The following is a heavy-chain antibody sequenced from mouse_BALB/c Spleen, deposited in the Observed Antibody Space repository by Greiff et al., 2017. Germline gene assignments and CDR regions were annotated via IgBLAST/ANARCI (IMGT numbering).Heavy chain of an antibody. CDR3: ARSRFYAMDY. V-gene: IGHV1-69*01. J-gene: IGHJ4*01. Sequence: VQLQQPGAELVMPGASVKMSCKASGYTFTDYWMHWVKQRPGQGLEWIGAIDTSDSYTSYNQKFKGKATLTVDESSSTAYMQLSSLTSEDSAVYYCARSRFYAMDYWGQGTSVTVSS. CDR2: IDTSDSYT. CDR1: GYTFTDYW.